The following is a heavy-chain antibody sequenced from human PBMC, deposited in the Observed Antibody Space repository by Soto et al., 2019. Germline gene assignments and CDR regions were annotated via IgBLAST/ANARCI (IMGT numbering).Heavy chain of an antibody. Sequence: EVQLVESGGGLVQPGGSLRLSCAASGFTFSSYWMSWDRQAPGKGLEWVANIKQDGSEKYYVDSVKGRFTISRDNAKNSLYLQMNSLRAEDTAVYYCTATGGSCYSGLCWGQGTLVTVSS. D-gene: IGHD2-15*01. J-gene: IGHJ4*02. V-gene: IGHV3-7*01. CDR2: IKQDGSEK. CDR3: TATGGSCYSGLC. CDR1: GFTFSSYW.